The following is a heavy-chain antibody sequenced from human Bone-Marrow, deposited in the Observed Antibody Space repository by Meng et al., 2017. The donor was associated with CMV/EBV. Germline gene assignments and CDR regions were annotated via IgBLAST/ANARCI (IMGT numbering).Heavy chain of an antibody. Sequence: TCGSYSMNWVRRAPGEELEWVSSIGFNSSYIYYADSLEGRFTVSRDNAKNSLYLQMNSLRVEDTAVYYCARGIYCSTTSCYGPIDDYWGQGTLVTVSS. V-gene: IGHV3-21*01. J-gene: IGHJ4*02. CDR2: IGFNSSYI. D-gene: IGHD2-2*01. CDR1: TCGSYS. CDR3: ARGIYCSTTSCYGPIDDY.